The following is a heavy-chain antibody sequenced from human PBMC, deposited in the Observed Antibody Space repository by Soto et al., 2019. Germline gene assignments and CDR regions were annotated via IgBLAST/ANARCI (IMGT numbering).Heavy chain of an antibody. J-gene: IGHJ6*02. CDR2: IYPGDSAT. CDR3: AASIFYYGMDV. V-gene: IGHV5-51*01. CDR1: GYTFTNYW. Sequence: GESLKVSCKGSGYTFTNYWIGWGRQMPGKGPESMGIIYPGDSATKHNPSSQGQVTISAAKSITTTYLQWSSLKASDTDLYYCAASIFYYGMDVWGQGTTVTAS.